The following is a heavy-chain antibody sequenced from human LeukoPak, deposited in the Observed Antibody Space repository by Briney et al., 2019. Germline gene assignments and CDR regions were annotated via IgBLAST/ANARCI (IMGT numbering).Heavy chain of an antibody. Sequence: PGGSLRLSCAASGFTFSSYWMSWVRQAPGKGLERVANIKQDGSEKYYVDSVKGRFTISRDNAKNSLYLQMNSLRAEDTAVYYCARDAARNSGSYLIRGQGTLVTVSS. J-gene: IGHJ4*02. CDR1: GFTFSSYW. CDR2: IKQDGSEK. V-gene: IGHV3-7*01. CDR3: ARDAARNSGSYLI. D-gene: IGHD1-26*01.